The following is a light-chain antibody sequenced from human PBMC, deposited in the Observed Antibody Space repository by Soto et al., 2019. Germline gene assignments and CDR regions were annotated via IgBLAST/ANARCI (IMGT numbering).Light chain of an antibody. CDR3: QQYYIYPLS. CDR1: QSISSW. Sequence: EIRMTKSLSTLSASVRGRVTIXGLASQSISSWLAWYQQKPGKAPKLLIYAASTLQSGVPSRFSGSGSGTDFTLTISCLQSEDFATYYCQQYYIYPLSFGGGTKVDTK. CDR2: AAS. V-gene: IGKV1-5*01. J-gene: IGKJ4*01.